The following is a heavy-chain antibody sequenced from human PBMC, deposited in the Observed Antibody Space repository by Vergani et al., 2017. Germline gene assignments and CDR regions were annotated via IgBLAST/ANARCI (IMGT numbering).Heavy chain of an antibody. V-gene: IGHV4-61*02. CDR3: ARRSGGYYSGGKVHPLRTAFGV. CDR1: GGSISAGYYF. J-gene: IGHJ3*01. Sequence: QVQLQASGPGRVKPSQTLSLTCTMSGGSISAGYYFWSWIRQPAGKGLEWLGHISASGNASHSPSLKTRVSMSVDTSKNQFSLTVTSVTAADTAIYFCARRSGGYYSGGKVHPLRTAFGVWGHGTVVTGSS. CDR2: ISASGNA. D-gene: IGHD2-15*01.